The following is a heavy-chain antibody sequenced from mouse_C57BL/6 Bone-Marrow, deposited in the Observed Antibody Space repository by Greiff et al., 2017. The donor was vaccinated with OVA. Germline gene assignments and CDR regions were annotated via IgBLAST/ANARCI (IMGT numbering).Heavy chain of an antibody. J-gene: IGHJ4*01. CDR3: VRSPDGCYAMDY. CDR2: IRSKSNNYAT. Sequence: EVKVVESGGGLVQPKGSLKLSCAASGFSFNTYAMNWVRQAPGKGLEWVARIRSKSNNYATYYADSVKDRFTISRDDSESMLYLQMNNLKTEDTAMYYCVRSPDGCYAMDYWGQGTSVTVSS. D-gene: IGHD2-3*01. CDR1: GFSFNTYA. V-gene: IGHV10-1*01.